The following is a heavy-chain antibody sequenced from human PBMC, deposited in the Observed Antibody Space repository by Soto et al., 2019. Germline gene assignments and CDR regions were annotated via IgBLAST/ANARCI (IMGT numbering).Heavy chain of an antibody. J-gene: IGHJ5*02. CDR3: AKGGEGSCSQTSCLCFSDS. Sequence: EVQLLDSGGGLVQPGGSLRLSCAASGFTFSTYAMSWVRQAPGKGLEWVSTISGSGDSSYYATSVKGRFTISRDNSRNTLDLQMNSLRVEDTAVYYCAKGGEGSCSQTSCLCFSDSWGQGTLVTVSS. D-gene: IGHD2-15*01. CDR2: ISGSGDSS. V-gene: IGHV3-23*01. CDR1: GFTFSTYA.